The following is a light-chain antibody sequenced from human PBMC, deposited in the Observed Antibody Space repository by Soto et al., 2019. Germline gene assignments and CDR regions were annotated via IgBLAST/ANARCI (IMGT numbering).Light chain of an antibody. CDR3: ASWDDGLTGYV. V-gene: IGLV1-44*01. CDR1: NSNIGRNT. CDR2: RNN. Sequence: QSVLTQPPSASGTPGQRVTISCSGSNSNIGRNTVNWYQQLPGTAPKLLIYRNNQRPSGVPDRFSGSKSGTSASLAISGLQSDDESDYYCASWDDGLTGYVFGTGTKVTDL. J-gene: IGLJ1*01.